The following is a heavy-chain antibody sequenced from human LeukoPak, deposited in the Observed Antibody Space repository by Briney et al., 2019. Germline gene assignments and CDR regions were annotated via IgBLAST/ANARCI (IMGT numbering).Heavy chain of an antibody. CDR2: ISYDGSNK. V-gene: IGHV3-30-3*01. J-gene: IGHJ4*02. CDR3: AKAVVVVPEY. Sequence: GGSLRPSCAASGFTFSSYAMHWVRQAPGKGLEWVAVISYDGSNKYYADSVKGRFTISRDNSKNTVYLQMSSLRVEDTAVYYCAKAVVVVPEYWGQGTLVTVSS. D-gene: IGHD2-2*01. CDR1: GFTFSSYA.